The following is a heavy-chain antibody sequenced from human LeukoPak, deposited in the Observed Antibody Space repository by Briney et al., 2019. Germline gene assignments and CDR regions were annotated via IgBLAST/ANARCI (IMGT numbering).Heavy chain of an antibody. CDR3: ASADCSTTSCYSGVGAFDI. V-gene: IGHV4-31*03. Sequence: SETLSLTCTVSGGSISSGGYYWSWIRQHPGKGLEWIGYIYYSGSTYYNPSLKSRVTISVDTSKNQFSLKLSSVTAADTAVYYCASADCSTTSCYSGVGAFDIWGQGTMVTVSS. D-gene: IGHD2-2*02. CDR1: GGSISSGGYY. CDR2: IYYSGST. J-gene: IGHJ3*02.